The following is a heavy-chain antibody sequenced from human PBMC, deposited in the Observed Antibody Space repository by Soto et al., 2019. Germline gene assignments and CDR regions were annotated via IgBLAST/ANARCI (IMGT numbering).Heavy chain of an antibody. J-gene: IGHJ5*02. CDR3: ARAQFYSGSGNYNNLMFDA. CDR2: INHSGST. CDR1: GGFFSGYY. D-gene: IGHD3-10*01. V-gene: IGHV4-34*01. Sequence: SATLSLTFAVYGGFFSGYYWSWIRQPPGEGLEWIGEINHSGSTNYNPSLKSRVTISVDTSKNQFSLTLNSMTAADTAVYYCARAQFYSGSGNYNNLMFDAWGQGIQVTVSS.